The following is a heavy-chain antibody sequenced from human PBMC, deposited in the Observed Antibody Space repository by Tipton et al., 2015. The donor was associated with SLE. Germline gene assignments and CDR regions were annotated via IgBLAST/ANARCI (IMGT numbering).Heavy chain of an antibody. J-gene: IGHJ3*01. V-gene: IGHV3-9*03. CDR1: GFTFDDYA. Sequence: RSLRLSCAGFGFTFDDYAMHWVRQAPGKGLEWVSGISWNSGTIAYGDFAEGRFTISRDNAKNSLYLQMNSLRAEDMALYYCVKDSTGVRGSFDLWGQGTMVTVSS. CDR2: ISWNSGTI. D-gene: IGHD1-14*01. CDR3: VKDSTGVRGSFDL.